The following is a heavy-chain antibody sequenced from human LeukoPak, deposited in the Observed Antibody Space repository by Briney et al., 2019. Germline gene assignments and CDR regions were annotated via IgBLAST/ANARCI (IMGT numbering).Heavy chain of an antibody. Sequence: SETLSLTCAVSGGSISSSNWWSWVRQPPGKGLGGIGEIYHSGSTNYNPSLKSRVTISVDKSKNQFSLKLSSVTAADTAVYYCASRGNYYGSGSYYGYYYYYMDVWGKGTTVTVSS. CDR1: GGSISSSNW. V-gene: IGHV4-4*02. CDR3: ASRGNYYGSGSYYGYYYYYMDV. CDR2: IYHSGST. D-gene: IGHD3-10*01. J-gene: IGHJ6*03.